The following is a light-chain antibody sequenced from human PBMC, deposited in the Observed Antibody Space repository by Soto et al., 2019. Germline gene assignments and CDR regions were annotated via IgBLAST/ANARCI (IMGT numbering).Light chain of an antibody. J-gene: IGKJ5*01. CDR2: DAS. Sequence: IQMTQSPSSLYASVGDRVTITCQASQNINNYLNWYQQKPGRAPKLLIYDASNLEAGVPSRFRGSGSGTDFTFTVSRLQPEDIATYYCQQYENLPTFGQGTRLDI. V-gene: IGKV1-33*01. CDR3: QQYENLPT. CDR1: QNINNY.